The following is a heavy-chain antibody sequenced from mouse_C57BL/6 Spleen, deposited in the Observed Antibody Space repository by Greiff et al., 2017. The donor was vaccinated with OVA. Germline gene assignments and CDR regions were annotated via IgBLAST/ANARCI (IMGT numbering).Heavy chain of an antibody. V-gene: IGHV3-6*01. D-gene: IGHD3-2*02. J-gene: IGHJ2*01. Sequence: EVQLQQSGPGLVKPSQSLSLTCSVTGYSITSGYYWNWIRRFPGNKLEWMGYISYDGSNNYNPSLKNRISITRDTSKNQFFLKLNSVTTEDTATYYCARRTAQRDYFDYWGQGTTLTVSS. CDR1: GYSITSGYY. CDR3: ARRTAQRDYFDY. CDR2: ISYDGSN.